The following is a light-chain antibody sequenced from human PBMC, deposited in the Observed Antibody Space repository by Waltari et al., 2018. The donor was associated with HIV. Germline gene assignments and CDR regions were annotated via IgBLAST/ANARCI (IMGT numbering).Light chain of an antibody. CDR2: RNG. Sequence: QSVLTQPPSASGTPGQRLTISCSGSSSNIGINYVYWYQHFPGTAPKLLMYRNGQRPSGVPARFAGSKSGTSASLAISGLRAEDEADYYCATWHDNLGGRVFGGGTKLTVL. V-gene: IGLV1-47*01. CDR3: ATWHDNLGGRV. CDR1: SSNIGINY. J-gene: IGLJ3*02.